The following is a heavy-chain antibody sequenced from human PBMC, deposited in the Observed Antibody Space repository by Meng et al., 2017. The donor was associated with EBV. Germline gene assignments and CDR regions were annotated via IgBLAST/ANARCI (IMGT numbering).Heavy chain of an antibody. D-gene: IGHD4-17*01. V-gene: IGHV4-61*08. CDR2: IYYSGST. CDR1: AASVSIVVSY. J-gene: IGHJ5*02. Sequence: PRPPAGPVLGNRSEPPSLTSPVSAASVSIVVSYWSWIRQPPVKVLEWIGYIYYSGSTNFNPSLMIRLTISVDTSKNQFSLKLSSVTAADTAVYYCARWRYYGDYFWFDPWGQGTLVTVSS. CDR3: ARWRYYGDYFWFDP.